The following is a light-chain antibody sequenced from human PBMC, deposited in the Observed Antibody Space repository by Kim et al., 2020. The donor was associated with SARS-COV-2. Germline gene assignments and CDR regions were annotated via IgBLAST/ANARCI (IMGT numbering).Light chain of an antibody. V-gene: IGKV1-33*01. Sequence: ASVGDRLTITCQASQGIGTPLNWYQQKPGKAPNLLIYDTFNLQTGVPSRFSGGVSGTHFTLTISSVQPEDVATYFCQQYDDLPLTFGGGTKVDIK. CDR1: QGIGTP. CDR2: DTF. CDR3: QQYDDLPLT. J-gene: IGKJ4*01.